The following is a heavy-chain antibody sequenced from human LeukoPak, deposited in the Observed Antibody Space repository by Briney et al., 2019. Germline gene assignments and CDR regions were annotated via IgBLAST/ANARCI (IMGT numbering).Heavy chain of an antibody. Sequence: GGSLRLSCAASGFTFSSYWMSWVRQAPGKGLEWVANIKQDGTEKYYVDSVKGRFTISRGNAKNSLYLQMNSLRVEDTAIYYCAKVAKYYYGSETYYFFEHWGQGTPVTASS. D-gene: IGHD3-10*01. CDR1: GFTFSSYW. CDR3: AKVAKYYYGSETYYFFEH. CDR2: IKQDGTEK. J-gene: IGHJ4*02. V-gene: IGHV3-7*01.